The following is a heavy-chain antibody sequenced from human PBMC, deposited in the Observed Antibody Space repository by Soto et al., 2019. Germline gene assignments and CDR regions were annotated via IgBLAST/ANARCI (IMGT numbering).Heavy chain of an antibody. CDR3: ARDLWGYCGVDCDPLDV. Sequence: QVRLQESGPGLVKPSETLSLTCTVSGASISRYYWSWIRQSPGKGLEWLGYLYNTGSTSYNPSLTSRVTISVDTSKNQFSRKMNSVTAADTAVYYCARDLWGYCGVDCDPLDVCGQGTTVTVSS. J-gene: IGHJ6*02. D-gene: IGHD2-21*02. CDR1: GASISRYY. CDR2: LYNTGST. V-gene: IGHV4-59*01.